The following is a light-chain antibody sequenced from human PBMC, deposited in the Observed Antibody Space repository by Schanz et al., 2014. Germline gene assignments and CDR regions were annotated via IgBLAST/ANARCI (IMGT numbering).Light chain of an antibody. V-gene: IGLV1-40*01. CDR3: SSYTSSSTLV. CDR2: GDT. Sequence: QSVLTQPPSVSGAPGQRVTISCTGSSSNIGAGYDVHWYQQLPGTAPKLLIHGDTNRPSGVSNRFSGSKSGNTASLTISGLQAEDEADYYCSSYTSSSTLVLGGGTKLTVL. CDR1: SSNIGAGYD. J-gene: IGLJ2*01.